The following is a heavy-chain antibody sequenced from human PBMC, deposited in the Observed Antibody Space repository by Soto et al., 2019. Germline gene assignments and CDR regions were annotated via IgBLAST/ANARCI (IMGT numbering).Heavy chain of an antibody. J-gene: IGHJ4*02. CDR2: IYYSGST. CDR1: GGSISSYY. Sequence: SETLSLTCTVSGGSISSYYWSWIRQPPGKGLEWIGYIYYSGSTNYNPSLKSRVTISVDTSKNQFSLKLSSVTAADTAVYYCARDGYGSGSSPFDYWGQGTLVTVSS. CDR3: ARDGYGSGSSPFDY. V-gene: IGHV4-59*01. D-gene: IGHD3-10*01.